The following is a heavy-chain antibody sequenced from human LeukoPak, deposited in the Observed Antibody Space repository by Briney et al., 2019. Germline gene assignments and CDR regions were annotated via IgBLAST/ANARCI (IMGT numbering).Heavy chain of an antibody. J-gene: IGHJ2*01. CDR1: GGSINTYY. D-gene: IGHD6-13*01. CDR2: SHYSGTT. Sequence: SETLSLTCTVSGGSINTYYWSWIRQPPGKGLEWIGYSHYSGTTNYNPSLKSRVTISVDTSKNQFSLKLSSVTAADTAVYYCARGPGRYSSSWYDWYFDLWGRGTLVTVSS. V-gene: IGHV4-59*01. CDR3: ARGPGRYSSSWYDWYFDL.